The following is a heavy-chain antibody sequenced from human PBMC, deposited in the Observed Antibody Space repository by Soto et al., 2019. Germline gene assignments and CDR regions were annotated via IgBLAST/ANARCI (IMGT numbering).Heavy chain of an antibody. V-gene: IGHV1-69*13. CDR3: ARDNGQRDYYDSSLDAFDI. CDR2: IIPIFSTP. D-gene: IGHD3-22*01. CDR1: GGTFSIYA. Sequence: SVKVSCKASGGTFSIYAISCVLQSPLQWLDWMGGIIPIFSTPNYAQKFQGGVTITADESTSTAYMELSSLRSEDTAVYYCARDNGQRDYYDSSLDAFDIWGQGTMVTVSS. J-gene: IGHJ3*02.